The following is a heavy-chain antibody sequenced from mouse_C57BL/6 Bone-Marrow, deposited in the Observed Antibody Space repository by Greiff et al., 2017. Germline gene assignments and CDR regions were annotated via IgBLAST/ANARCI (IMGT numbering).Heavy chain of an antibody. CDR1: GFSLTSYG. Sequence: QVQLQQSGPGLVQPSQSLSITCTVSGFSLTSYGVHWVRQPPGKGLEWLGVIWSGGSTDYTAAFISRLSISKDNSKSQVFFKMNSLQADDTAIYYCAKRDYVNASYYYAMNSWGQGTPATPSP. D-gene: IGHD2-1*01. V-gene: IGHV2-4*01. J-gene: IGHJ4*01. CDR3: AKRDYVNASYYYAMNS. CDR2: IWSGGST.